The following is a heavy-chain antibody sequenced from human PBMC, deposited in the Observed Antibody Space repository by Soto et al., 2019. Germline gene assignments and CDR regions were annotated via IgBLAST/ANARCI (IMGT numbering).Heavy chain of an antibody. D-gene: IGHD6-19*01. J-gene: IGHJ6*02. CDR3: ARDRYSSGWALGPLYYYYGMDV. CDR2: ISSSSSYI. CDR1: GFTFSSYS. Sequence: GGSLRLSCAASGFTFSSYSMNWVRQAPGKGLEWVSSISSSSSYIYYADSVKGRFTISRDNAKNSLYLQMNSLRAEDTAAYYCARDRYSSGWALGPLYYYYGMDVWGQGTTVTVSS. V-gene: IGHV3-21*01.